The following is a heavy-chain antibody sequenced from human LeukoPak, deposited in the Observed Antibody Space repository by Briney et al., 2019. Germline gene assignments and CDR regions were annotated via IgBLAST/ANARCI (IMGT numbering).Heavy chain of an antibody. CDR3: ARHPSAVAGKTFDC. CDR2: TYYSGST. D-gene: IGHD6-19*01. CDR1: GGSFSGYY. V-gene: IGHV4-59*08. J-gene: IGHJ4*02. Sequence: SETLSLTCAVYGGSFSGYYWSWIRQPPGKGLEWIGYTYYSGSTNYNPSLKSRVTMSVDTSNNQFSLKLSSVTAADTAVYYCARHPSAVAGKTFDCWGQGTLVTVSS.